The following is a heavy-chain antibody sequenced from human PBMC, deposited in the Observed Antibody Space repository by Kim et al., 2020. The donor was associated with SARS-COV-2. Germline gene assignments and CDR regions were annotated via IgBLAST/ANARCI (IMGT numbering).Heavy chain of an antibody. CDR2: IDPSDSYT. Sequence: GESLKISCKGSGYSFTSYWISWVRQMPGKGLEWMGRIDPSDSYTNYSPSFQGHVTISADKSISTAYLQWSSLKASDTAMYYCARYYYGSGSSPGEAFDIWGQGTMVTVSS. J-gene: IGHJ3*02. CDR1: GYSFTSYW. V-gene: IGHV5-10-1*01. D-gene: IGHD3-10*01. CDR3: ARYYYGSGSSPGEAFDI.